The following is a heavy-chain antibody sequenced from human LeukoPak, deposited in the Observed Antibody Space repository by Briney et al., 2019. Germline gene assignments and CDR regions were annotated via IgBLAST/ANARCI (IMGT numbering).Heavy chain of an antibody. Sequence: SVKASCKASGGTFSNFPISWVRQAPGQGLEWMGGIIPIFGAANYAQKFQGRVTITTDESTSTAYMELSSLRSDDTAVYYCARVVVTTIARYNWFDPWGQGTLVTVSS. V-gene: IGHV1-69*05. J-gene: IGHJ5*02. CDR3: ARVVVTTIARYNWFDP. CDR1: GGTFSNFP. CDR2: IIPIFGAA. D-gene: IGHD2-21*02.